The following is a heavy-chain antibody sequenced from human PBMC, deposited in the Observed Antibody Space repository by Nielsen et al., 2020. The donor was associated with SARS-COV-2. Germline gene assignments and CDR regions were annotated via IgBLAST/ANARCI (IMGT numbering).Heavy chain of an antibody. J-gene: IGHJ5*02. Sequence: SETLSLTCAVYGGSFSGYYWSWIRQPPGKGLEWIGEINHSGSTNYNPSLKSRVTISVDTSKNQFSLKLSSVTAADTAVYYCARTGVTGAGRGWFDPWGQGTLVTVSS. CDR3: ARTGVTGAGRGWFDP. CDR2: INHSGST. V-gene: IGHV4-34*01. CDR1: GGSFSGYY. D-gene: IGHD1-14*01.